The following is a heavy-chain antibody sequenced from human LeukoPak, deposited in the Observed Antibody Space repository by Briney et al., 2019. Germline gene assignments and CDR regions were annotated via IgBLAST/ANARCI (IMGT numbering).Heavy chain of an antibody. J-gene: IGHJ4*02. Sequence: GGSLRLSCAASGFAFSTYWMHWVRQAPGKGPVWVSRISPDGRDTIYADSVKGRFTMSRDNDKNTLYLQLSSLRAEDTAVFYCVRDLGGRSGHWGQGTLVTVSS. CDR3: VRDLGGRSGH. CDR2: ISPDGRDT. D-gene: IGHD1-26*01. V-gene: IGHV3-74*01. CDR1: GFAFSTYW.